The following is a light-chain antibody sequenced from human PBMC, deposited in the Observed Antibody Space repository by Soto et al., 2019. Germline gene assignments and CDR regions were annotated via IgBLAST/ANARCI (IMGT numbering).Light chain of an antibody. J-gene: IGLJ1*01. CDR1: SSDVGANIF. Sequence: QSALTQPASVSGSPGQSITMSCTGTSSDVGANIFVSWYQQHPGKVPKLMIYAVSSRPSGVSQRFSGSKSGNTASLTISGLQAEDEADYYCSSFTTDSTYVFGTGTKVTVL. V-gene: IGLV2-14*01. CDR2: AVS. CDR3: SSFTTDSTYV.